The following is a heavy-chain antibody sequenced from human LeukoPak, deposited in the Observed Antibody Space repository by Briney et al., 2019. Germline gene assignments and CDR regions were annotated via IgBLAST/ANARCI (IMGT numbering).Heavy chain of an antibody. D-gene: IGHD2-15*01. CDR3: ARGYCSGNSCRLFDY. J-gene: IGHJ4*02. CDR2: VTWNAGST. CDR1: GFTFDDYG. Sequence: PGGSLRLSCAPYGFTFDDYGMAWVRQAPGKGLEWVSGVTWNAGSTGYADSVKGRFTISRDNAKSSLYLQMNSLRAEDTALYYCARGYCSGNSCRLFDYWGQGTLVTVSS. V-gene: IGHV3-20*04.